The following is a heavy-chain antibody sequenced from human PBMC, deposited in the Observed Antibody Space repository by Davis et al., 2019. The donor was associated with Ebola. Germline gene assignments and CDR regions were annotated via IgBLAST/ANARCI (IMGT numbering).Heavy chain of an antibody. D-gene: IGHD6-19*01. CDR3: ARTTRASGWFLDY. CDR1: GGSFSGYY. Sequence: SETLSLTCAVYGGSFSGYYWSWIRQPPGKGLEWIGEINHSGSTNYNPSLKSRVTLSVDTSKNQFSLKLTSVTAADTAMYYCARTTRASGWFLDYWGQGSLVTVSS. J-gene: IGHJ4*02. CDR2: INHSGST. V-gene: IGHV4-34*01.